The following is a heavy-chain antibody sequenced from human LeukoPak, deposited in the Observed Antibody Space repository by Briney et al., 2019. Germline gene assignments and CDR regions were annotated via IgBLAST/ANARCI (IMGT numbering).Heavy chain of an antibody. Sequence: GRSLRLSCAASGFTFSSYAMHWVRQAPGKGLEWVAVISYDGSNKYYADSVKGRFTISRDNSKNTLYLQMNSLRADDTAVYYCARGKRRFDYWGQGTLVTVYS. CDR2: ISYDGSNK. CDR1: GFTFSSYA. CDR3: ARGKRRFDY. V-gene: IGHV3-30*07. J-gene: IGHJ4*02.